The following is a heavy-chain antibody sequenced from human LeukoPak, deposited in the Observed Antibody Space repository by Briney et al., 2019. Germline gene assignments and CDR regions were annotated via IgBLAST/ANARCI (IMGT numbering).Heavy chain of an antibody. CDR2: INYSGSA. V-gene: IGHV4-59*08. D-gene: IGHD5-24*01. CDR3: ARSPAGWLQLPGYFDY. Sequence: SETLSLTCTVSGGSLSSYYFSWIRQSPGKGLEWIAYINYSGSASYNPSLKSRVTMSVDTSKQFSLSLSSVTAADTAVYYCARSPAGWLQLPGYFDYWGQGTLVTVSS. J-gene: IGHJ4*02. CDR1: GGSLSSYY.